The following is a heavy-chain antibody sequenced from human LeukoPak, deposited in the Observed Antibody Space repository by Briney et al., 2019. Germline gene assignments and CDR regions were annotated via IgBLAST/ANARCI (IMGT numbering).Heavy chain of an antibody. D-gene: IGHD3-22*01. J-gene: IGHJ3*02. V-gene: IGHV1-2*06. CDR1: GYTFTGYY. Sequence: GASVKVSCKASGYTFTGYYIHWVRQAPGQGLEWIGRINPNNGGTNYAQKFQGRATMTRDMSMSTAYMELSRLRSVDAAVYCCAGEDNSSGYRPFDIWGQGTMVTVPS. CDR2: INPNNGGT. CDR3: AGEDNSSGYRPFDI.